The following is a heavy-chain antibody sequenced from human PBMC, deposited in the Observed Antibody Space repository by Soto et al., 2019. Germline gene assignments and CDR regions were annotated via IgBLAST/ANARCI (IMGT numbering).Heavy chain of an antibody. CDR1: GFTFSSYA. V-gene: IGHV3-23*01. J-gene: IGHJ4*02. CDR3: ATTPYYDFWSGFPPFDY. Sequence: PGGSLRLSCAASGFTFSSYAMSWVRQAPGKGLEWVSATSGSGGSTYYADSVKGRFTISRDNSKNTLYLQMNSLRAEDTAVYYCATTPYYDFWSGFPPFDYWGQGTLVTVSS. D-gene: IGHD3-3*01. CDR2: TSGSGGST.